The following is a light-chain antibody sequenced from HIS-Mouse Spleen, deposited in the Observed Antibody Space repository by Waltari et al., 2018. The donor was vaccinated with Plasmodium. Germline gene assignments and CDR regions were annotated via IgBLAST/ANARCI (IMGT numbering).Light chain of an antibody. CDR1: QSVSSN. CDR2: GAS. J-gene: IGKJ3*01. CDR3: QQYNNWSFT. Sequence: EIVMTQSPATLSVAPGERDTLSCRASQSVSSNLAWYQPNPGQAPRLLIYGASTRATGIPARFSGSGSGTEFTLTISSLQSEDFAVYYCQQYNNWSFTFGPGTKVDIK. V-gene: IGKV3-15*01.